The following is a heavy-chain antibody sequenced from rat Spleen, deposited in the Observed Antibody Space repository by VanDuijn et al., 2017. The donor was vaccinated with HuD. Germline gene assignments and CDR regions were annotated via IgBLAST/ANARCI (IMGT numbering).Heavy chain of an antibody. V-gene: IGHV5-58*01. CDR3: AKSPLDY. J-gene: IGHJ2*01. CDR2: INTGGGNT. D-gene: IGHD3-8*01. CDR1: GFTFSSYW. Sequence: EVQLVETGGGLVQPGRSLKLSCVASGFTFSSYWMYWIRQAPGKGLEWISSINTGGGNTYYRDSVKGRFTISRDNAENTVYLQMNSLRSEDTATYYCAKSPLDYWGQGVMVTVSS.